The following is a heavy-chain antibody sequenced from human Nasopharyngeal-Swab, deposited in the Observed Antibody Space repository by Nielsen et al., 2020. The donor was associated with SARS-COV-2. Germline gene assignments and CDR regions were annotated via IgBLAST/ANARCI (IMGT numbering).Heavy chain of an antibody. CDR2: FDPEDGET. CDR1: GYTLTELS. J-gene: IGHJ6*02. Sequence: ASVKVSCRVSGYTLTELSMHWVRQAPGKGLEWMGGFDPEDGETIYAQKFQGRVTMTEDTSTDTAYMELSSLRSEDTAVYYCATGFAAAGSYYGMDVWGQGTTVTVSS. CDR3: ATGFAAAGSYYGMDV. V-gene: IGHV1-24*01. D-gene: IGHD6-13*01.